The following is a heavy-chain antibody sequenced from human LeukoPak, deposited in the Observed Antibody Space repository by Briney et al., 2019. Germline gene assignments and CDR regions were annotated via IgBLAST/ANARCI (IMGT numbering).Heavy chain of an antibody. Sequence: PGGSLRLSCAASGFTVSSNYMSWVRQAPGKGLEWVSVIYSGGSTYYADSVKGRFTISRDNAKNSLYLQMNSLRDEDTAVYYCARDSDTAMDYFDYWGQGTLVTVSS. J-gene: IGHJ4*02. CDR3: ARDSDTAMDYFDY. CDR2: IYSGGST. V-gene: IGHV3-53*01. D-gene: IGHD5-18*01. CDR1: GFTVSSNY.